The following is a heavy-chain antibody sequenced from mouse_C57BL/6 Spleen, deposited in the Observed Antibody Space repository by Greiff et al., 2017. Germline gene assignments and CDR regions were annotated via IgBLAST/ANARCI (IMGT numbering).Heavy chain of an antibody. Sequence: QVHVKQPGAELVRPGSSVKLSCKASGYTFTSYWMYWVKQRPRQGLEWNGNIDPSDSETHYNQKFKDKATLTVDKSSSTDYMQLSSLTSEDSAVYYCARSGSYGSSIAWFAYWGQGTLVTVSA. CDR2: IDPSDSET. J-gene: IGHJ3*01. CDR3: ARSGSYGSSIAWFAY. CDR1: GYTFTSYW. V-gene: IGHV1-52*01. D-gene: IGHD1-1*01.